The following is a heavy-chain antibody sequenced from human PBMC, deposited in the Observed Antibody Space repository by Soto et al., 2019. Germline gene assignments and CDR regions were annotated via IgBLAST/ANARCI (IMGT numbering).Heavy chain of an antibody. D-gene: IGHD7-27*01. V-gene: IGHV4-38-2*01. CDR1: CYSISSGYY. J-gene: IGHJ5*02. Sequence: SETLSLTCAVSCYSISSGYYWGWIRQPPGKGLEWIGSIYHSGSTYYNPSLKSRVTISVDTSKNQFSLKLSSVTAADTAVYYCARTPWGLGWFDPWGQGTLVTVSS. CDR3: ARTPWGLGWFDP. CDR2: IYHSGST.